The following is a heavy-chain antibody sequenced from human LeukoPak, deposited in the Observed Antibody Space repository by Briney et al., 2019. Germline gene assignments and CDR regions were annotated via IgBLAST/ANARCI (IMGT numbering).Heavy chain of an antibody. J-gene: IGHJ4*02. D-gene: IGHD1-26*01. Sequence: PGGSLRLSCSASGFTFSNHVMHWVRQAPGKGLEYVSFISHTGDAKTHADSVKDRFTISRDNSKNTLYLQMSNLRPEDTAVYYCVKDLSERFTFDYWGQGTLVTVSS. CDR1: GFTFSNHV. CDR2: ISHTGDAK. CDR3: VKDLSERFTFDY. V-gene: IGHV3-64D*09.